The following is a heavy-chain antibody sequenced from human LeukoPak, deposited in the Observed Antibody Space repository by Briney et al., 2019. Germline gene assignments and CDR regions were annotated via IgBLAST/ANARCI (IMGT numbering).Heavy chain of an antibody. CDR2: ISYDGSNK. J-gene: IGHJ4*02. D-gene: IGHD5-18*01. CDR1: GFTFSSYA. CDR3: ARDGAIQLWPNFDY. V-gene: IGHV3-30-3*01. Sequence: GGSLRLSCAASGFTFSSYAMHWVRQAPGKGLEWVAVISYDGSNKYYADSVKGRFTISRDNSKDTLYLQMDSLRAEDTAVYYCARDGAIQLWPNFDYWGQGTLVTVSS.